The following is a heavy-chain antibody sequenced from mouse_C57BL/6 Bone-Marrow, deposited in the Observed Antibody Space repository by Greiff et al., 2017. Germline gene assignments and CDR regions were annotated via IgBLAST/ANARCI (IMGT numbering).Heavy chain of an antibody. CDR1: GYTFTEYT. CDR3: ARQPYYDYVLYCAMDY. D-gene: IGHD2-4*01. V-gene: IGHV1-62-2*01. Sequence: QVQLQQSGAELVKPGASVKLSCKASGYTFTEYTIHWVKQRPGQGLEWIGWFYPGSGSIKYNEKFKDKATLTADKSSSTVYMELSRLTSEDSAVLCCARQPYYDYVLYCAMDYWGQGTSVTVSS. J-gene: IGHJ4*01. CDR2: FYPGSGSI.